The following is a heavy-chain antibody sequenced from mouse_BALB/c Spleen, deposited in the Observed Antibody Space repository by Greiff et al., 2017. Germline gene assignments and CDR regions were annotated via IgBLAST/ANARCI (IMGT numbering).Heavy chain of an antibody. CDR2: INPSNGGT. Sequence: QVQLQQSGAELVKPGASVKLSCKASGYTFTSYYMYWVKQRPGQGLEWIGEINPSNGGTNFNEKFKSKATPTVDKSSSTAYMQLSSLTSEDSAVYYCTREGIYYDHYAMDYWGQGTSVTVSS. J-gene: IGHJ4*01. CDR1: GYTFTSYY. D-gene: IGHD2-4*01. CDR3: TREGIYYDHYAMDY. V-gene: IGHV1S81*02.